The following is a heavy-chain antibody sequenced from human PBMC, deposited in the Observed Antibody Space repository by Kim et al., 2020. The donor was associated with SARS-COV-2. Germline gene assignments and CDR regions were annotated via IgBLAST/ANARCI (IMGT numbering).Heavy chain of an antibody. Sequence: ASVKVSCKASGYTFTGYYMHWVRQAPGQGLEWMGWINPNSGGTNYAQKFQGWVTLTRDTSISTAYMELSRLRSDDTAVYYCAVTYYYGSGTYGAFDIWGQGTMVTVSS. CDR2: INPNSGGT. D-gene: IGHD3-10*01. V-gene: IGHV1-2*04. CDR1: GYTFTGYY. J-gene: IGHJ3*02. CDR3: AVTYYYGSGTYGAFDI.